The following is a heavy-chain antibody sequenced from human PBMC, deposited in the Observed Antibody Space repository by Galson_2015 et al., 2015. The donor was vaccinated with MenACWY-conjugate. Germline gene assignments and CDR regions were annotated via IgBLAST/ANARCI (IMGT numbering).Heavy chain of an antibody. CDR3: AHRTDYYNGAFGY. J-gene: IGHJ4*02. Sequence: PALVKPTQTLTLPCSFSDLSGFSLSTTGVGVGWFRQPPGKALEWLALLYWADDQRYRSSLRSRLTITKDTSKSQVVLKMTNMDPDDTETYFCAHRTDYYNGAFGYWGQGIFVTVSS. CDR2: LYWADDQ. V-gene: IGHV2-5*02. CDR1: DLSGFSLSTTGVG. D-gene: IGHD3-22*01.